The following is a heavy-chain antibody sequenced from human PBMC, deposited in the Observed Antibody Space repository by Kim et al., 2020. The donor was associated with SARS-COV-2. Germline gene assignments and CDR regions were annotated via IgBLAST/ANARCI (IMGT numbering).Heavy chain of an antibody. D-gene: IGHD3-22*01. J-gene: IGHJ4*02. Sequence: SVKGRFTISRDNSKNTLYLQMNSLRAEDTAVYYCARGRGYYYDSSGYSDYWGQGTLVTVSS. V-gene: IGHV3-30*01. CDR3: ARGRGYYYDSSGYSDY.